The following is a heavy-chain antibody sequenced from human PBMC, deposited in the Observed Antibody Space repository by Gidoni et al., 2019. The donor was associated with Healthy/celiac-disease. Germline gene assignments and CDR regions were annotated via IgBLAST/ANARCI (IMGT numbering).Heavy chain of an antibody. V-gene: IGHV6-1*01. CDR2: TYYRSKWYN. CDR3: ARDWDYYYYGMDV. CDR1: GDSVPSNSSA. J-gene: IGHJ6*02. Sequence: QVQRQQPGPGRVKPSQTLPLTRAISGDSVPSNSSAWNWSRPSPSRALEWLGRTYYRSKWYNDYAVSVKSRITIHPDTSTNQFSLQLNSVTPEDTAVYYCARDWDYYYYGMDVWGQGTTVTVSS. D-gene: IGHD3-16*01.